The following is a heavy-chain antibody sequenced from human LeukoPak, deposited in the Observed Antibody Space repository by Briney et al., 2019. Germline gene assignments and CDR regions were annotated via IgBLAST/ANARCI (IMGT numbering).Heavy chain of an antibody. J-gene: IGHJ4*02. V-gene: IGHV4-59*08. CDR3: ARIPWIQAPFDY. D-gene: IGHD5-18*01. CDR1: GGSISSYY. CDR2: IYYGGST. Sequence: PSETLSLTCTVSGGSISSYYWSWIRQPPGKGLEWIGYIYYGGSTNYNPSLKSRVTISVDTSKNQFSLKLSSVTAADTAVYYCARIPWIQAPFDYWGQGTLVTVSS.